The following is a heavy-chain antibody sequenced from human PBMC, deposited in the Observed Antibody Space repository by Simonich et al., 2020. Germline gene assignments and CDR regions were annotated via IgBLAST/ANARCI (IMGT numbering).Heavy chain of an antibody. CDR1: GGSISSSSYY. Sequence: QLQLQESGPGLVKPSETLSLTCTVSGGSISSSSYYWGWIRQPPGKGREWIGRIYYRGRTYYNPSLKSRVTISVDTSKTQFSLKLSSVTAADTAVYYCARHAGFAFDIWGQGTMVTVSS. CDR3: ARHAGFAFDI. CDR2: IYYRGRT. V-gene: IGHV4-39*01. J-gene: IGHJ3*02. D-gene: IGHD6-13*01.